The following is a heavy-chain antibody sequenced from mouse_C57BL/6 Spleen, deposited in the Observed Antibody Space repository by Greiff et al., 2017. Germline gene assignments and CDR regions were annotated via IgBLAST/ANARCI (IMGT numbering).Heavy chain of an antibody. CDR1: GYAFSSSW. J-gene: IGHJ1*03. CDR3: ARVYYGSSSRWYFDV. CDR2: IYPGDGDT. D-gene: IGHD1-1*01. V-gene: IGHV1-82*01. Sequence: VQLVESGPELVKPGASVKISCKASGYAFSSSWMNWVKQRPGKGLEWIGRIYPGDGDTNYNGKFKGKATLNADKSSSTAYMQLSSLTSEDSAVYFCARVYYGSSSRWYFDVWGTGTTVTVAS.